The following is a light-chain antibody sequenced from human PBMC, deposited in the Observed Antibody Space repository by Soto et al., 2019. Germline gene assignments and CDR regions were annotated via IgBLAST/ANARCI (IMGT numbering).Light chain of an antibody. CDR1: SSDAGNYIF. CDR3: VSYTPSASYV. CDR2: DIN. V-gene: IGLV2-14*01. J-gene: IGLJ1*01. Sequence: QSVLTQPASVSGSPGQSITISCTGTSSDAGNYIFVSWYRQHPGKAPKLMIYDINNRPSGVSNRFSGSKSGNTASLTISGLQAEDEADYYCVSYTPSASYVFGTGTKLTVL.